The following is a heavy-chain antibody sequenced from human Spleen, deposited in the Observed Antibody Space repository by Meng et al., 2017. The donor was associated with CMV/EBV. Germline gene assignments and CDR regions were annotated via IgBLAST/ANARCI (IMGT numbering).Heavy chain of an antibody. CDR1: GYTFSAFY. CDR2: INANSGAT. J-gene: IGHJ4*02. Sequence: ASVKVSCKASGYTFSAFYIHWVRQAPGQGLEWMGWINANSGATSYEQNFQGRVTMTRDTSISTAYMELARLRSDDTAVYYCARVFEVRPFEWLPYYLDYWGQGTLVTVSS. D-gene: IGHD3-3*01. V-gene: IGHV1-2*02. CDR3: ARVFEVRPFEWLPYYLDY.